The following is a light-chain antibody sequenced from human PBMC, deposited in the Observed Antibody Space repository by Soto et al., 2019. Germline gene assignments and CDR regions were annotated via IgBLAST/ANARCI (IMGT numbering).Light chain of an antibody. CDR1: SSNIESNY. J-gene: IGLJ2*01. CDR3: TVWDDSLRGLL. CDR2: RNN. Sequence: QSVLTQPPAASGTPGQRVTISCSGSSSNIESNYVYWYQQLPGTAPRLLIYRNNQRPSGVPDRFSGSKSGTSASLAISALRSEDEADYYCTVWDDSLRGLLFGGGTKVTVL. V-gene: IGLV1-47*01.